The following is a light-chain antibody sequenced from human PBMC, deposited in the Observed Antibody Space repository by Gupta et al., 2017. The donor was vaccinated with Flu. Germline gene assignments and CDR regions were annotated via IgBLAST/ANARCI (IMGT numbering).Light chain of an antibody. CDR3: QHKKNYYNT. Sequence: DIQMTQSPSTLSASVGDRVTITCRASQSIDDYLAWYQGKSGKAPKVLISQASKLESGVPSRFSGGGSGTEFTLTINNRQPDDFATYYCQHKKNYYNTFGQGTKVEIK. CDR1: QSIDDY. V-gene: IGKV1-5*03. CDR2: QAS. J-gene: IGKJ1*01.